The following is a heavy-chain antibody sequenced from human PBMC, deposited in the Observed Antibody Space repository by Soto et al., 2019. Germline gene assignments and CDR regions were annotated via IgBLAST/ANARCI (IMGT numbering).Heavy chain of an antibody. J-gene: IGHJ5*02. CDR2: IYHSGST. Sequence: PSETLSLTCAVSGGSISSGGYSWSWVRQPPGKGLEWIGYIYHSGSTYYNPSLKSRVTISVDRSKNQFSLKLSSVTAADTAVYYCARFSDRVHWFDPWGQGTLVTVSS. CDR1: GGSISSGGYS. D-gene: IGHD3-16*02. CDR3: ARFSDRVHWFDP. V-gene: IGHV4-30-2*01.